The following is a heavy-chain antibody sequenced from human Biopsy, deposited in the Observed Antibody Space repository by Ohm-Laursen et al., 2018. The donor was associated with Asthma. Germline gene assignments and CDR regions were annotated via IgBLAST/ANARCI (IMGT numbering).Heavy chain of an antibody. CDR3: ASDFPKDYVRYNFQF. CDR2: HAYEEGGT. Sequence: GPSVKASCKISGCSLTDLSMHWVRHAPGQGIEWMGGHAYEEGGTVNARRFQGRVTMTEDTSTDTAYMELSSLSSDDTAVYYCASDFPKDYVRYNFQFWGQGTLVTVSS. D-gene: IGHD4-17*01. J-gene: IGHJ4*02. V-gene: IGHV1-24*01. CDR1: GCSLTDLS.